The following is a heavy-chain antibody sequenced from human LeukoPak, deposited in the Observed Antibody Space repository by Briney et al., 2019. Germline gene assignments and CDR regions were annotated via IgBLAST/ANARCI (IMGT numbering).Heavy chain of an antibody. CDR3: ARRAGAYSHPYDY. J-gene: IGHJ4*02. V-gene: IGHV3-53*01. D-gene: IGHD4/OR15-4a*01. CDR2: IYSDNT. CDR1: GFTVSSNS. Sequence: PGGSLRLSCTVSGFTVSSNSMSWVRQAPGKGLEWVSFIYSDNTHYSDCVKGRFTISRDNSKNTLYLQMNSLRTEDTAVYYCARRAGAYSHPYDYWGQGTLVTVSS.